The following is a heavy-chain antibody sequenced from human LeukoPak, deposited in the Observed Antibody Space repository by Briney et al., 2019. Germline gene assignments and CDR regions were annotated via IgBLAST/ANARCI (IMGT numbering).Heavy chain of an antibody. Sequence: GASVKVSCKASGGTFSSYAISWVRQASGQGLEWMGGIIPIFGTANYAQKFQGRVTITADKSTSTAYMELSSLRSEDTAVYYCARDNSVRDEAWWFNPWGQGTLVTVSS. V-gene: IGHV1-69*06. D-gene: IGHD5-24*01. CDR2: IIPIFGTA. CDR3: ARDNSVRDEAWWFNP. CDR1: GGTFSSYA. J-gene: IGHJ5*02.